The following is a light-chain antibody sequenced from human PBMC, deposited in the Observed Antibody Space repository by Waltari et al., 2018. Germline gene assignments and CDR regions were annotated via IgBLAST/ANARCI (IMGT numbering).Light chain of an antibody. V-gene: IGKV3-20*01. Sequence: EIVLTQSPGTLSLSPGERATLSCRASQSVSRTLAWYQQKPGQAPKLPIDGASIRATGIPDRFTGSGSGTDFSLTISSLEPEDFAIYFCQHYVRLPATFGQGTKVEIK. CDR2: GAS. J-gene: IGKJ1*01. CDR3: QHYVRLPAT. CDR1: QSVSRT.